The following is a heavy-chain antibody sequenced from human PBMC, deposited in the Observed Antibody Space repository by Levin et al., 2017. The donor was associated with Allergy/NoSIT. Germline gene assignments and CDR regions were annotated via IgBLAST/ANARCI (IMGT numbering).Heavy chain of an antibody. CDR3: ARILTVRGVIYPFDY. V-gene: IGHV2-26*01. D-gene: IGHD3-10*01. J-gene: IGHJ4*02. CDR2: IFSNDEK. Sequence: SGPTLVKPTETLTLTCTVSGFSLSNARMGVSWIRQPPGKALEWLAHIFSNDEKSYSTSLKSRLTISKDTSKSQVVLTMTNMDPVDTATYYCARILTVRGVIYPFDYWGQGTLVTVSS. CDR1: GFSLSNARMG.